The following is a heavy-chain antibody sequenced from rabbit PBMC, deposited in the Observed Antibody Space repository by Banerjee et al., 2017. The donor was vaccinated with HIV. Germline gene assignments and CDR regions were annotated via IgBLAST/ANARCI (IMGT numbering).Heavy chain of an antibody. Sequence: QSLEESGGDLVKPGASLTLTCTASGFTISSDYDMCWVRQAPGKGLEWIGCIYVGSGGGTYYASWAKGRFTISKTSSTSVTLQMTSLTAADTATYFCARSAGYGFNGDAYFNLWGQGTLVTVS. V-gene: IGHV1S40*01. J-gene: IGHJ4*01. CDR3: ARSAGYGFNGDAYFNL. D-gene: IGHD6-1*01. CDR2: IYVGSGGGT. CDR1: GFTISSDYD.